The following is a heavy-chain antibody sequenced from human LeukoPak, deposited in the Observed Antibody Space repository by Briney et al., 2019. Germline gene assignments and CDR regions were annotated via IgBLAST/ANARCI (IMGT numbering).Heavy chain of an antibody. CDR3: AKDALLLWFGELGPFDY. CDR2: ISGSGGST. V-gene: IGHV3-23*01. J-gene: IGHJ4*02. Sequence: PGGSLRLSCAASGFTFSSYAMSWVRQAPGKGLEWVSAISGSGGSTYYADSVKGRFAISRDNSKNTLYLQMNSLRAEDTAVYYCAKDALLLWFGELGPFDYWGQGTLVTVSS. D-gene: IGHD3-10*01. CDR1: GFTFSSYA.